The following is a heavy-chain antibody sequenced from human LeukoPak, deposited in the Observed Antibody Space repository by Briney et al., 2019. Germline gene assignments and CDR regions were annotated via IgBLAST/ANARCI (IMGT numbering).Heavy chain of an antibody. Sequence: PGGSLRLSCAVSGFTFSSYAMNWVRQAPGKGLEWVSSISSSSSYIYYADSVKGRFTISRDNAKNPLYLQMNSLRAEDTAVYYCARDGEYLGYCSGGSCSRAFDYWGQGTLVTVSS. CDR1: GFTFSSYA. J-gene: IGHJ4*02. CDR3: ARDGEYLGYCSGGSCSRAFDY. V-gene: IGHV3-21*01. CDR2: ISSSSSYI. D-gene: IGHD2-15*01.